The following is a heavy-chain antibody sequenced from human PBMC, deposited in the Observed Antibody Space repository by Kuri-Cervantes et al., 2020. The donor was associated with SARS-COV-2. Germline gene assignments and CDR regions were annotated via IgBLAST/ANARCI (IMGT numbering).Heavy chain of an antibody. V-gene: IGHV4-34*01. Sequence: SQTLSLTCAVYGGSFSGYYWSWIPQPPGKGLEWIGEINHSGSTNYNPSLKSRVTISVDTSKNQFSLKLSSVTAADTAVYYCARRGPTTVTTFTSLAEVGFQHWGQGTLVTVSS. D-gene: IGHD4-17*01. CDR2: INHSGST. J-gene: IGHJ1*01. CDR3: ARRGPTTVTTFTSLAEVGFQH. CDR1: GGSFSGYY.